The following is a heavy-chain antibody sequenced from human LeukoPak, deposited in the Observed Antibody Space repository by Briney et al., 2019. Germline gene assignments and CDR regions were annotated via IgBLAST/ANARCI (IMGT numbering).Heavy chain of an antibody. J-gene: IGHJ4*02. D-gene: IGHD2-2*01. CDR2: ISYDGSNK. CDR3: ARASYQLLLFDY. V-gene: IGHV3-30-3*01. Sequence: QPGGSLRLSCAASGSTFSSYAMHWVRQAPGKGLEWVAVISYDGSNKYYADSVKGRFTISRDNSKNTLYLQMNSLRAEDTAVYYCARASYQLLLFDYWGQGTLVTVSS. CDR1: GSTFSSYA.